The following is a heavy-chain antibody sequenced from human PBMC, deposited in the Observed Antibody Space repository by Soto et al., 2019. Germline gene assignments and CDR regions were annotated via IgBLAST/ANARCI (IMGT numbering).Heavy chain of an antibody. CDR3: AKDHEKSESYTVFDY. J-gene: IGHJ4*02. V-gene: IGHV3-23*01. CDR2: ISGSGGRT. Sequence: EVQLLESGGGLVQPGGSLRLSCAASGFTFSSYAMSWVRQAPGKGLDWVSAISGSGGRTYYADSVKGRFTISRDNSKNTLYLQMNSLRAEDTAVYYCAKDHEKSESYTVFDYWGQGTLVTVSS. D-gene: IGHD3-10*01. CDR1: GFTFSSYA.